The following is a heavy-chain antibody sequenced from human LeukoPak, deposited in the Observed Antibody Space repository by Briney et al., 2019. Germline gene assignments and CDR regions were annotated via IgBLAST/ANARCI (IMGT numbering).Heavy chain of an antibody. CDR2: ISYDGTNK. CDR3: AKEPTGGFDI. D-gene: IGHD2-8*02. CDR1: GSTFGSYG. Sequence: GRSLRLAWAASGSTFGSYGMGWVRQAPGKWLEWVALISYDGTNKYYADSVKDRFTISRDNSKNTLYLQMNSLRPEDTALYYCAKEPTGGFDIWGQGTMVTVSS. V-gene: IGHV3-30*18. J-gene: IGHJ3*02.